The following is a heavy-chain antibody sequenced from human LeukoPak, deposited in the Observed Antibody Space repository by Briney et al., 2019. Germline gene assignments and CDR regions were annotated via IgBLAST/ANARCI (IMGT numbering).Heavy chain of an antibody. J-gene: IGHJ4*02. CDR3: ARGLASGYPPIPFDY. CDR2: IHHSGTT. CDR1: GGSISSSSYY. V-gene: IGHV4-39*07. D-gene: IGHD3-3*01. Sequence: SETLSLTCTVSGGSISSSSYYWGWIRQPPGKGLEWIGSIHHSGTTYYNPSLKSQVTISVDTSKNEFSLNLTSVTAADTAIYYCARGLASGYPPIPFDYWGQGTLVTVSS.